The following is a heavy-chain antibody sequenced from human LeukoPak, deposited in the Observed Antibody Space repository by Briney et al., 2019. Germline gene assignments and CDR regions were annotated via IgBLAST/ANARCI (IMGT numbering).Heavy chain of an antibody. D-gene: IGHD5-24*01. CDR1: GGSISSYF. V-gene: IGHV4-59*08. J-gene: IGHJ4*02. CDR2: IYYSGST. Sequence: SETLSLTCTVSGGSISSYFWSWIRQPPGKGLEWIGYIYYSGSTNYNPSLKSRRTISVDTYKNQFSLKLSSVTAADTAVYYCARQGLEMTTIAHFDFWGQGTLVTVSS. CDR3: ARQGLEMTTIAHFDF.